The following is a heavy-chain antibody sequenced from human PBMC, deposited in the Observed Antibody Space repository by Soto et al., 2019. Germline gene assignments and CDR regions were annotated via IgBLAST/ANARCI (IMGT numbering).Heavy chain of an antibody. V-gene: IGHV1-46*01. CDR1: GYTFTTYF. CDR2: INPSDGTT. D-gene: IGHD1-7*01. J-gene: IGHJ4*02. CDR3: ERSLQLRKGWAFDY. Sequence: QVQLVQSGAEVKKPGASVKVSCRASGYTFTTYFMQWVRQAPGQGLEWMGIINPSDGTTSYAQKFQGRGTXXRXTXXSTVYMDLSSLRSEDTAVYYCERSLQLRKGWAFDYWGQGTLVTVSS.